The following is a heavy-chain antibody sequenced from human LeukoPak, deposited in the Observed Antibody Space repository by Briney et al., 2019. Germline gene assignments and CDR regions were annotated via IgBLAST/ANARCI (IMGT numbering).Heavy chain of an antibody. CDR2: ISDSGGGT. CDR3: AKRGVVIRVILVGFHKEAYYFDS. J-gene: IGHJ4*02. D-gene: IGHD3-22*01. V-gene: IGHV3-23*01. Sequence: GGSLRLSCAVSGITLSNYGMSWVRQAPGKGLEWVAGISDSGGGTNYADSVKGRFTISRDNPKNTLYLQMNSLRAEDTAVYFCAKRGVVIRVILVGFHKEAYYFDSWGQGALVAVSS. CDR1: GITLSNYG.